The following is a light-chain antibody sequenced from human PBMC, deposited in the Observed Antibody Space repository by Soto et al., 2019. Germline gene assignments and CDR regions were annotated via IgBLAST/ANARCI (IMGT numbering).Light chain of an antibody. V-gene: IGLV2-14*01. CDR1: SSDVGAYNY. J-gene: IGLJ2*01. CDR3: SSYTSSSTVV. CDR2: EVS. Sequence: QSVLTQPASVSGSPGQSITISCPGTSSDVGAYNYVSWYQQHPGKAPKLIISEVSNRPSGVSNRFSGSKSGNTASLTISGLQAEDEADYYCSSYTSSSTVVFGGGTKLTVL.